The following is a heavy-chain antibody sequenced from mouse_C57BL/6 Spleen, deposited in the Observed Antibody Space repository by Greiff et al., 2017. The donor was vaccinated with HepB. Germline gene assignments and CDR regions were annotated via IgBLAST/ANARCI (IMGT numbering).Heavy chain of an antibody. V-gene: IGHV5-6*01. CDR3: ARLRDYWFAY. D-gene: IGHD1-1*02. CDR1: GFTFSSYG. J-gene: IGHJ3*01. CDR2: ISSGGSYT. Sequence: VQLKESGGDLVKPGGSLKLSCAASGFTFSSYGMSWVRQTPDKRLEWVATISSGGSYTYYPDSVKGRFTISRDNAKNTLYLQMSSLKSEDTAMYYCARLRDYWFAYWGQGTLVTVSA.